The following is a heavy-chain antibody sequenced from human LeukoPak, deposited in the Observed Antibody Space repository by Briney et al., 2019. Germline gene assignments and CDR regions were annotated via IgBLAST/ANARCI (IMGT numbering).Heavy chain of an antibody. CDR2: INQSGST. CDR3: ARQNNGADDFWTDYYSYYYMDV. D-gene: IGHD3/OR15-3a*01. V-gene: IGHV4-39*01. Sequence: SQTLSLTCTVSGGSISSGSYYWSWIRQPPGKGLEWIGEINQSGSTSYSPSLKSRVTISVDTSKNQFSLNLRSVTAADTAVYYCARQNNGADDFWTDYYSYYYMDVWGKGTTVTVSS. J-gene: IGHJ6*03. CDR1: GGSISSGSYY.